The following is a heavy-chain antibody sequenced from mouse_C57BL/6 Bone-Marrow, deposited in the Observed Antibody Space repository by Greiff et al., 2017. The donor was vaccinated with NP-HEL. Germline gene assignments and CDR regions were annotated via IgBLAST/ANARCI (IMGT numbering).Heavy chain of an antibody. Sequence: EVQLQQSGAELVRPGASVKLSCTASGFNIKDDYMHWVKQRPEQGLEWIGWIDPENGDTEYASKFQGKATITADTSSNTAYLQLSSLTSEDTAVYYCTTRHYGSSGGFAYWGQGTLVTVSA. D-gene: IGHD1-1*01. CDR3: TTRHYGSSGGFAY. CDR2: IDPENGDT. V-gene: IGHV14-4*01. J-gene: IGHJ3*01. CDR1: GFNIKDDY.